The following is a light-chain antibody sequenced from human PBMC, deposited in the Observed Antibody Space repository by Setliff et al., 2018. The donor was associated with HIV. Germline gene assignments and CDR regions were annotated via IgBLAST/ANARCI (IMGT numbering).Light chain of an antibody. CDR3: SSYTSSSTDV. CDR2: DNT. V-gene: IGLV2-14*03. Sequence: QSALTQPASVSWSPGQSITISCTGTSSDIGGYNFVSWYQQYPGEAPKLIISDNTKRPSGVSDRFSASKSGNTASLTISGLRAEDEAVYYCSSYTSSSTDVCGLGTKVTVL. CDR1: SSDIGGYNF. J-gene: IGLJ1*01.